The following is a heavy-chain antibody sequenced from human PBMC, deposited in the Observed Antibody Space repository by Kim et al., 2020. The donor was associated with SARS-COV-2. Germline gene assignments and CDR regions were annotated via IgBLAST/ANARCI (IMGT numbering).Heavy chain of an antibody. J-gene: IGHJ6*02. V-gene: IGHV4-39*01. Sequence: SETLSLTCTVSGGSISSSSYYWGWIRQPPGKGLEWIGSIYYSGSTYYNPSLKSRVTISVDTSKNQFSLKLSSVTAADTAVYYCARQPFGIDYGDPSYYYYYGMDVWGQGTTVTVSS. CDR3: ARQPFGIDYGDPSYYYYYGMDV. CDR1: GGSISSSSYY. D-gene: IGHD4-17*01. CDR2: IYYSGST.